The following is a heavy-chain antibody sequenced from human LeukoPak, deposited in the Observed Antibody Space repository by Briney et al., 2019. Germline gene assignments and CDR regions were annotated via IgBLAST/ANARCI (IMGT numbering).Heavy chain of an antibody. Sequence: PGGSLRLSCAASGFTVSTNYMSWVRQAPGKRLEWVSVIYSGDTTFYADSVRGKFTISRDNSKNTLYLQMNSLRAEDTAVYYCASILRSSSGYYFDYWGQGTLVTVSS. CDR3: ASILRSSSGYYFDY. CDR2: IYSGDTT. V-gene: IGHV3-66*01. J-gene: IGHJ4*02. D-gene: IGHD3-10*01. CDR1: GFTVSTNY.